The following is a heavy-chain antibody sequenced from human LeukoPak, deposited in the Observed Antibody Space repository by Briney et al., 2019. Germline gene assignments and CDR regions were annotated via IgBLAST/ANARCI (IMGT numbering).Heavy chain of an antibody. CDR3: AGRYYYYYMDV. CDR1: GGSIRSTSYY. Sequence: PSETLSLTCTVSGGSIRSTSYYWGWIRQPPGKGLGWIGSIYYSGSTYYNPSLKSRVTISVDTSKNQFSLKLSSVTAADTAVYYCAGRYYYYYMDVWGKGTTVTVSS. J-gene: IGHJ6*03. V-gene: IGHV4-39*07. CDR2: IYYSGST.